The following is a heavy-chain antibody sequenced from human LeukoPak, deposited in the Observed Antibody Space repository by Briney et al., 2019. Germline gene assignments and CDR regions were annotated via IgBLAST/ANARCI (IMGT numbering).Heavy chain of an antibody. CDR1: GFTFSSYS. CDR3: ARGGLGDYFDN. Sequence: GGSLRLSCAASGFTFSSYSMNWVRQAPGKGLEWVSSISSSSSYIYYADSVKGRFTISRDNSNNTLYLQMNSLRSDDTAVYYCARGGLGDYFDNGAKGTRVTV. CDR2: ISSSSSYI. D-gene: IGHD4-17*01. J-gene: IGHJ4*02. V-gene: IGHV3-21*01.